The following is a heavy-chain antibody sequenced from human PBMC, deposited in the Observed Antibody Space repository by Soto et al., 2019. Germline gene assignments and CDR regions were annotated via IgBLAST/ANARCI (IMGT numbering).Heavy chain of an antibody. CDR3: ATRLDRIREDALDI. CDR1: RFTVSSNY. J-gene: IGHJ3*02. D-gene: IGHD4-17*01. V-gene: IGHV3-53*01. Sequence: EVQLVESGGGLIQPGGSLRLSCAAYRFTVSSNYMSWVRQAPGKGLEWVSVIYSRGNTYYADSVKGRFTISRDNSKNTLYLQMNSLRAEDTAVYYCATRLDRIREDALDIWGQGTMVTVSS. CDR2: IYSRGNT.